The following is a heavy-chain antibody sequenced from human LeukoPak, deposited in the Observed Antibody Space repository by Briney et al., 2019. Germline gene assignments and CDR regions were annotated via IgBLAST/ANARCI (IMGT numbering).Heavy chain of an antibody. J-gene: IGHJ5*02. CDR1: RGTFSSYA. D-gene: IGHD6-13*01. CDR3: ARWGSSWHQIPSYWFEP. V-gene: IGHV1-69*06. CDR2: IIPIFETV. Sequence: SVKDTCQASRGTFSSYAISWVRQAPGQGLEWMGRIIPIFETVNYAQKFQGRITITLHKSTSTAYMELSSLRSEHRAVYNLARWGSSWHQIPSYWFEPWGQGTLVTVS.